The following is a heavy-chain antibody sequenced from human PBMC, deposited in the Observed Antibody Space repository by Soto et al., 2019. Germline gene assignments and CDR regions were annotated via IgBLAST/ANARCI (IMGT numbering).Heavy chain of an antibody. V-gene: IGHV1-69*06. D-gene: IGHD6-13*01. CDR1: GGTFSSYA. CDR2: LIPIFGTA. J-gene: IGHJ6*02. Sequence: QVQLVQSGAEVKKPGSSVKVSCKASGGTFSSYAISWVRQAPGQGLEWMGGLIPIFGTANNAQKFKSRVTITADKSTSTAHMELSSLRSEDTAVYYCASHIAAAGPYYYYYYGMDVWGQGTTVTVS. CDR3: ASHIAAAGPYYYYYYGMDV.